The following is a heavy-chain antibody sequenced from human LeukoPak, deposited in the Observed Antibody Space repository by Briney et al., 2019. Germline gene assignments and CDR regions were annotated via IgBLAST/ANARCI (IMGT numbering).Heavy chain of an antibody. CDR1: GFTVSTNY. D-gene: IGHD3-3*01. Sequence: PGGSLRLSCAASGFTVSTNYMSWVRQAPGKGLEWVSVIYSGGSTYYADSVKGRFTISRDNSKNTLYLQVNSLRAEDTAVYYCAKDRYYDFWSGYLNYWGQGTLVTVSS. J-gene: IGHJ4*02. CDR2: IYSGGST. CDR3: AKDRYYDFWSGYLNY. V-gene: IGHV3-66*02.